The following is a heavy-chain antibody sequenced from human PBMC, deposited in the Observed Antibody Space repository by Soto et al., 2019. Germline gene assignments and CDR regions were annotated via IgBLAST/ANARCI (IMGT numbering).Heavy chain of an antibody. CDR3: ARGGVVPAAIFDY. D-gene: IGHD2-2*01. CDR2: INHSGST. Sequence: QVQLQQWGAGLLKPSETLSLTCAVYGGSFSGYYWSWIRQPPGKGLEWIGEINHSGSTNYNPSLTSRVTISVDTSKNQFSLKLSSVTAADTAVYYCARGGVVPAAIFDYWGQGTLVTVSS. J-gene: IGHJ4*02. V-gene: IGHV4-34*01. CDR1: GGSFSGYY.